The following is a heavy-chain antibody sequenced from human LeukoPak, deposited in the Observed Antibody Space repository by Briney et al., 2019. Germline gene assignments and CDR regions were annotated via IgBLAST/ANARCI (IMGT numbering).Heavy chain of an antibody. V-gene: IGHV3-21*01. CDR3: ARGGEDIVLMVYAPDYYYGMDV. CDR2: ISSSSSYI. Sequence: GGSLRLSCAASGFTFSSYSMNWVRQAPGKGLEWVSSISSSSSYIYYADSVKGRFTISRDNAKNSLYLQMNSLRAEDTAVYYCARGGEDIVLMVYAPDYYYGMDVWGQGTTDTVSS. CDR1: GFTFSSYS. J-gene: IGHJ6*02. D-gene: IGHD2-8*01.